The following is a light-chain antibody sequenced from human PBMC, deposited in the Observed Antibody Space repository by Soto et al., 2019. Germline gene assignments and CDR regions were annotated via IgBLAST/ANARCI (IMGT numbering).Light chain of an antibody. V-gene: IGKV3-15*01. CDR2: DAF. CDR3: PQYDEWPLT. CDR1: QNVKTR. J-gene: IGKJ4*01. Sequence: EKVMTQSPATLSVSPGERATLSCRASQNVKTRLAWYQQKPGQAPRLLIYDAFTRATGIPARFSGSASGTEFTLTISSLQSEDFAVYYGPQYDEWPLTFGGGTKVEIK.